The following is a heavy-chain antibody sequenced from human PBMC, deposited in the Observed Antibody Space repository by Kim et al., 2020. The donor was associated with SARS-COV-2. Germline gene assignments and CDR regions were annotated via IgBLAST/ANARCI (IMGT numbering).Heavy chain of an antibody. CDR2: ISSNSTYI. CDR1: EFTFDTYS. Sequence: GGSLRLSCAASEFTFDTYSMNWVRQGPEKGLEWVSSISSNSTYIHYADSVKGRFTISRDNAKNSLYLQMNSLRAEDTAVYYCARDSGEYSNGKRTFDYWSEGTLVAVSS. V-gene: IGHV3-21*01. CDR3: ARDSGEYSNGKRTFDY. D-gene: IGHD5-18*01. J-gene: IGHJ4*01.